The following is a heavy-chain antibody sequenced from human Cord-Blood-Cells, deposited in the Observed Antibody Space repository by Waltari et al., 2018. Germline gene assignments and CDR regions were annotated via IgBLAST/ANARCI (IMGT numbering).Heavy chain of an antibody. Sequence: QVQLQESGPGLVKPSGTLPPTCTVPGGSTSTYYCTWSRQPPGKGLEWIGYIYYSGSTNYNPSLKSRVTISVDTSKNQFSLKLSSVTAADTAVYYCARVFSQQIAAIDYWGQGTLVTVSS. J-gene: IGHJ4*02. V-gene: IGHV4-59*01. CDR1: GGSTSTYY. CDR3: ARVFSQQIAAIDY. D-gene: IGHD6-13*01. CDR2: IYYSGST.